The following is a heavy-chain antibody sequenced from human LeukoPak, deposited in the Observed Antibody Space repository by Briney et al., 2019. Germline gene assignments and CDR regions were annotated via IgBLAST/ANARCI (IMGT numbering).Heavy chain of an antibody. V-gene: IGHV3-11*04. J-gene: IGHJ4*02. CDR3: ARGYDYVWGSPLDY. Sequence: GGSLRLSCAASGFTFSDYYMNWIRQAPGKGLEWVSYISSSGSTIYYADSVKGRFTISRDNAKNSLYLQMNSLRAEDTAIYYCARGYDYVWGSPLDYWGQGTLVTVSS. CDR1: GFTFSDYY. CDR2: ISSSGSTI. D-gene: IGHD3-16*01.